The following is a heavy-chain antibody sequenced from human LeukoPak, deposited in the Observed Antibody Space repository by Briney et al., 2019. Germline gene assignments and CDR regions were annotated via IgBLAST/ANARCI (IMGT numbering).Heavy chain of an antibody. CDR2: IGGSGGST. J-gene: IGHJ4*02. CDR1: GFTFSSST. D-gene: IGHD5-24*01. Sequence: GGSLRLSCAASGFTFSSSTMSWVRQAPGKGLEWVSAIGGSGGSTYYADSVKGRFTISRDNSKNTLYLQMNSLRVEDTAVYYCARDRDGPDYWGQGTLVTVSS. V-gene: IGHV3-23*01. CDR3: ARDRDGPDY.